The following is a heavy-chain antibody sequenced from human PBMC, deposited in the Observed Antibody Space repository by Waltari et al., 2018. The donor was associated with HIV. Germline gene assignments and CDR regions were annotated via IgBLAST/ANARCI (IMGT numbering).Heavy chain of an antibody. CDR3: ARASHYIEFSTFDGDYYFDV. CDR1: GFSASKHW. D-gene: IGHD2-15*01. CDR2: LNSDGSSR. Sequence: VQLVESGGGSIKTGGSLSLSCTASGFSASKHWMDLVRPGPGKGLVWVARLNSDGSSRNYADAVKGRFVISRDNARNTVYLQLNSLRVEDTAMYFCARASHYIEFSTFDGDYYFDVWGRGTRVAVSS. V-gene: IGHV3-74*01. J-gene: IGHJ4*02.